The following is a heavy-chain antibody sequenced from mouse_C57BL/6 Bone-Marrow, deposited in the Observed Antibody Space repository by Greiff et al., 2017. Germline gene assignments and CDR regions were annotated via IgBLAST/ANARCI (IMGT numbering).Heavy chain of an antibody. CDR3: AYSNWFAY. CDR2: IYPRAGST. D-gene: IGHD2-5*01. J-gene: IGHJ3*01. Sequence: VQLQESGPELVKPGASVKLSCKASGYTFTSYDINWVKQRPGQGLEWIGWIYPRAGSTKYNEKFKGKATLTVDTSSSTAYMELHSLTAEDSAVYFCAYSNWFAYWGQGTLVTVSA. CDR1: GYTFTSYD. V-gene: IGHV1-85*01.